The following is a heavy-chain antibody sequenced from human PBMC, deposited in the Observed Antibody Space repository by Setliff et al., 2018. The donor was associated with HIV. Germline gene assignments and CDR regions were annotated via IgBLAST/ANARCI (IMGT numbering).Heavy chain of an antibody. D-gene: IGHD3-10*01. CDR1: GYILTSHY. J-gene: IGHJ4*02. CDR3: ARDVGVPGRGNALEY. V-gene: IGHV1-8*01. CDR2: MDPKTGNT. Sequence: GASVKVSCKASGYILTSHYMHWVRQAPGQGLEWMGWMDPKTGNTVYEQNFQGRVTMTRDTSIDTAYMELSSLRSEDTAVYYCARDVGVPGRGNALEYWGQGSPVTVSS.